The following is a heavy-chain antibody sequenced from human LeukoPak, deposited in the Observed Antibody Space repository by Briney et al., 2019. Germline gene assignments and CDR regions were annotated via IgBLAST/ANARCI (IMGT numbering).Heavy chain of an antibody. CDR1: GYTFTSYD. CDR2: MNPNSGNT. J-gene: IGHJ4*02. D-gene: IGHD3-22*01. Sequence: GASVKVSCKASGYTFTSYDINWVRQAPGQGLEWTGWMNPNSGNTGYAQKFQGRVTMTRNTSISTAYMELSSLRSEDTAVYYCARASYDSSGYYYDYWGQGTLVTVSS. CDR3: ARASYDSSGYYYDY. V-gene: IGHV1-8*01.